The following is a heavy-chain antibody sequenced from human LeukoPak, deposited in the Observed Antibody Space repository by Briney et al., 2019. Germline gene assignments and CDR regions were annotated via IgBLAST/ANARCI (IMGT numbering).Heavy chain of an antibody. D-gene: IGHD3-3*01. V-gene: IGHV3-23*01. CDR2: ISGSGGSI. CDR1: GFTFSRYG. CDR3: AKVPRGAGTSSGY. Sequence: GGTLRLSCAASGFTFSRYGMSWVRQPPGKGLEWVSTISGSGGSIYYADSLEGRFTISRDNSKNTVYLQMNSLRAEDTAVYYCAKVPRGAGTSSGYWGQGTLVTVSS. J-gene: IGHJ4*02.